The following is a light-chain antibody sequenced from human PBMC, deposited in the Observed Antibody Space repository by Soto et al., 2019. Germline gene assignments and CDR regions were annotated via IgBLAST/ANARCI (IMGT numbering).Light chain of an antibody. V-gene: IGLV2-14*01. Sequence: QSALTQPASVSGSPGQSITISCTGTSSDVRDYNYVSWYRRHPGKAPKLMIYDVSNRPSGVSSRFSGCKHGNTASLSISGLQGEEEEQSYSTYYSSSSTPRHLFRPVTKV. J-gene: IGLJ1*01. CDR3: TYYSSSSTPRHL. CDR2: DVS. CDR1: SSDVRDYNY.